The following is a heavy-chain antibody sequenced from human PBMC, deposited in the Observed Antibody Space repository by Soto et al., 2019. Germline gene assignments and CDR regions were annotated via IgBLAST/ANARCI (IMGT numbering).Heavy chain of an antibody. CDR3: ARDVGVDSYGPQIQGMDV. CDR1: GYTVTTYG. J-gene: IGHJ6*02. D-gene: IGHD2-21*01. CDR2: IDTHTDET. V-gene: IGHV1-18*01. Sequence: GPEVRKPGATVKVSCKTSGYTVTTYGVSWVRLAPGQGLEWMGSIDTHTDETRYPQKFQGRVTVTADTSSSTAYMEVRNLSSDDTAMYYCARDVGVDSYGPQIQGMDVWGQGTTVTVSS.